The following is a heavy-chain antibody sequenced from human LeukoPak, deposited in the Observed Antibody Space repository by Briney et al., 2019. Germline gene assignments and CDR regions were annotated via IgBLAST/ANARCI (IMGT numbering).Heavy chain of an antibody. CDR2: IYHSGSA. CDR1: GGSTSFHY. D-gene: IGHD5-18*01. CDR3: ARHGQLWSRSMNYGMDV. J-gene: IGHJ6*02. Sequence: SETLSLTCTVSGGSTSFHYWSWIRQPPGKGLEWIGYIYHSGSANYNPALNSRVTISVDTSKNQFSLNLNSVTAADTAVYFCARHGQLWSRSMNYGMDVWGQGTTVTVSS. V-gene: IGHV4-59*11.